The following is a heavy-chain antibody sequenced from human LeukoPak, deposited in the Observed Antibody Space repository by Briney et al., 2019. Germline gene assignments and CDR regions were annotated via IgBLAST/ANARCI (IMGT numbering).Heavy chain of an antibody. Sequence: GESLKISCKGSEYSFSTYWIGWVRQMPEKGLEWMGIIHPGDSDTRYSPSFQGQVIISADKSISTAYLQWSSLKASDTAMYYCTRHVRGVVARHIDYWGQGSLVIVSS. CDR2: IHPGDSDT. J-gene: IGHJ4*02. CDR1: EYSFSTYW. D-gene: IGHD2-2*01. V-gene: IGHV5-51*01. CDR3: TRHVRGVVARHIDY.